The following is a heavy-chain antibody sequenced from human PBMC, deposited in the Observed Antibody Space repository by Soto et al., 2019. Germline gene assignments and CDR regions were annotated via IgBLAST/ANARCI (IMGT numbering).Heavy chain of an antibody. Sequence: QVQLQQWGAGLLKPSETLSLTCAVYGGSFSGYYWSWIRQPPGKGLEWSGEINHSGSTNYNPSLKSRVTISVDTSKNQFSLKLSSVTAADTAVYYCARGPAYSSSPFDYWGQGTLVTVSS. D-gene: IGHD6-6*01. CDR1: GGSFSGYY. J-gene: IGHJ4*02. CDR3: ARGPAYSSSPFDY. V-gene: IGHV4-34*01. CDR2: INHSGST.